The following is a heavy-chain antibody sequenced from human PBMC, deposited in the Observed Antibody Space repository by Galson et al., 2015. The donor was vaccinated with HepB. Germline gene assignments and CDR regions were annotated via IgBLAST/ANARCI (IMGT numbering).Heavy chain of an antibody. CDR2: INPNSGGT. V-gene: IGHV1-2*06. Sequence: SVKVSCKASGYTFTGYYMHWVRQAPGQGLEWMGRINPNSGGTNYAQKFQGRVTMTRDTSISTAYMELSRLRSDDTAVYYCARDITRDTYSNYVDYYYYMDVWGKGTTVTVSS. CDR3: ARDITRDTYSNYVDYYYYMDV. D-gene: IGHD4-11*01. CDR1: GYTFTGYY. J-gene: IGHJ6*03.